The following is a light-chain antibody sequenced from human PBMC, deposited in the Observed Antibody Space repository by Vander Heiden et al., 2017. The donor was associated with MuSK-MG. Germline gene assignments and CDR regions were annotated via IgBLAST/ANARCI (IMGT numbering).Light chain of an antibody. V-gene: IGKV1-5*03. Sequence: DIQMTQSPSTLSSSVGDRVTITCRASQSINTFLAWFQQQPGKAPKLLIYQASSLGGGVPSRFSGSGSGTEFTLTISSLQPDDFATYYCQQDNSYPYTFGQGTKMDIK. CDR3: QQDNSYPYT. J-gene: IGKJ2*01. CDR1: QSINTF. CDR2: QAS.